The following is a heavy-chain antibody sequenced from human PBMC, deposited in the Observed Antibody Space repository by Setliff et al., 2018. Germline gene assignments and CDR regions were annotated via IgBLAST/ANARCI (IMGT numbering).Heavy chain of an antibody. J-gene: IGHJ5*02. CDR2: IYTSGST. CDR3: ARVNGAGFDP. D-gene: IGHD4-17*01. Sequence: PSETLSLTCTVSGGSISSGSYYWSWIRQPAGKGLEWIGRIYTSGSTNYNPSLKSRVTISVDTSKNQFSLKLSSVTAADTAVYYCARVNGAGFDPWGQGTLVTVSS. CDR1: GGSISSGSYY. V-gene: IGHV4-61*02.